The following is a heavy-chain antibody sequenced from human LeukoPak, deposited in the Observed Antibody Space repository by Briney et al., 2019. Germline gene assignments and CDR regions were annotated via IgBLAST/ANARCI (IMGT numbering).Heavy chain of an antibody. V-gene: IGHV4-39*01. Sequence: SETLSLTCTVSGGCISSSSYYWGWIRQPPGKGLEWIGSIYYSGSTYYNPSLKSRVTISVDTSKNQFSLKLSSVTAADTAVYYCARHGWSGYDLLGWFDPWGQGTLVTVSS. J-gene: IGHJ5*02. CDR2: IYYSGST. D-gene: IGHD5-12*01. CDR3: ARHGWSGYDLLGWFDP. CDR1: GGCISSSSYY.